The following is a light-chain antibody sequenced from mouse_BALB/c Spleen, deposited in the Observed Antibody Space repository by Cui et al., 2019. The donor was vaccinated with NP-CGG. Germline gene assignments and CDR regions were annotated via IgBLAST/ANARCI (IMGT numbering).Light chain of an antibody. J-gene: IGLJ1*01. CDR2: GTN. CDR1: TGAVTTSNY. Sequence: QAVVTQESALTTSPGETVTLTCRSSTGAVTTSNYANWVQEKPDHLFTGLIGGTNNRAPGVPARFSGSLIRDKAALTITGAQTEDEAIYFCALLYSNHWVFGGGTKLTVL. V-gene: IGLV1*01. CDR3: ALLYSNHWV.